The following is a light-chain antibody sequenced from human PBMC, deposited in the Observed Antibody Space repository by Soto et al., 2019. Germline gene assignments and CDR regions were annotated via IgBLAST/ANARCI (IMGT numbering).Light chain of an antibody. V-gene: IGKV3-15*01. CDR2: GAS. CDR3: QQYDNWPPLT. J-gene: IGKJ4*01. Sequence: EIVMTQSPATLSLSPGERATLSCRASQSVSSNFAWYQQKPGQAPRLLIYGASTRATGVPARFSGSGSGTEFTLTISTLQSEDFVVYYCQQYDNWPPLTFGGGTKVEIK. CDR1: QSVSSN.